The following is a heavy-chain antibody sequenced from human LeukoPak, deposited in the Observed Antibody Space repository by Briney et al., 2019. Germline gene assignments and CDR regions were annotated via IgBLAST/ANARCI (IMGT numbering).Heavy chain of an antibody. Sequence: SETLSLTCTVSGGSISSSSYYWSWIRQPPGKGLEWIGYIYYSGSTNYNPSLKSRVTISVDTSKNQFSLKLSSVTAADTAVYYCARDWDSSGYYIGAFDIWGQGAMVTVSS. CDR2: IYYSGST. D-gene: IGHD3-22*01. J-gene: IGHJ3*02. CDR3: ARDWDSSGYYIGAFDI. CDR1: GGSISSSSYY. V-gene: IGHV4-61*01.